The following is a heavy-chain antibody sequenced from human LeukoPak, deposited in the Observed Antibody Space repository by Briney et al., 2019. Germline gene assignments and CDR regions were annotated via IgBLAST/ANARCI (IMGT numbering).Heavy chain of an antibody. CDR3: ARVDSGSYSFDY. D-gene: IGHD1-26*01. CDR2: IYTSGST. Sequence: SETLSLTCTVSGGSISSGSYYWSWIRQPAGKGLEWIGRIYTSGSTNYNPSLKSRVTISVDRSKNQFSLKLSSVTAADTAVYYCARVDSGSYSFDYWGQGTLVTVSS. CDR1: GGSISSGSYY. V-gene: IGHV4-61*02. J-gene: IGHJ4*02.